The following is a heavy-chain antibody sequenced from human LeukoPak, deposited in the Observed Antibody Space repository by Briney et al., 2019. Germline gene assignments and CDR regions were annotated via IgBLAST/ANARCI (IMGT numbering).Heavy chain of an antibody. CDR1: GGSISSYY. CDR2: IYYSGST. D-gene: IGHD5-18*01. J-gene: IGHJ6*03. Sequence: PSETLSLTCTVSGGSISSYYWSWIRQPPGKGLEWIGYIYYSGSTNYNPSLKSRVTISIDMSKNQFSLNLSSVTAADTAVYYCARGYSYGPYYYYYYMDVWGKGTTVTVSS. CDR3: ARGYSYGPYYYYYYMDV. V-gene: IGHV4-59*01.